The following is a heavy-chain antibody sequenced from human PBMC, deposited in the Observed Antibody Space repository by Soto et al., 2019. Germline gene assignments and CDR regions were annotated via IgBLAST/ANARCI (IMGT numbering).Heavy chain of an antibody. CDR1: GGSISSGGYY. CDR3: ARAPPGFGELSFDY. CDR2: IYYSGST. J-gene: IGHJ4*02. Sequence: QVQLQESGPGLVKPSQTLSLTCTVSGGSISSGGYYWSWIRQHPGKGLEWIGYIYYSGSTYYNPSLKSRVTISVDTSKNQFSLKLSGVTPGHTAVYYCARAPPGFGELSFDYWGQGTLVTVSS. D-gene: IGHD3-10*01. V-gene: IGHV4-31*03.